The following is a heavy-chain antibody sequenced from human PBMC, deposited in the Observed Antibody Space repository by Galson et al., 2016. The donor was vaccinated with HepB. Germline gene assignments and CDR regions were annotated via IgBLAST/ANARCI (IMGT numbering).Heavy chain of an antibody. CDR3: AGHESWDSNWYFDL. D-gene: IGHD1-26*01. J-gene: IGHJ2*01. Sequence: QSGAEVKKPGESLRISCQGSGYDFTYYWIGWVRQMPGKGLEWMGITYPGDSDTRYNPSFQGQVTISADKSISTAYLQWTSLKASDTAIYYCAGHESWDSNWYFDLWGRGTLVTVSS. CDR1: GYDFTYYW. CDR2: TYPGDSDT. V-gene: IGHV5-51*01.